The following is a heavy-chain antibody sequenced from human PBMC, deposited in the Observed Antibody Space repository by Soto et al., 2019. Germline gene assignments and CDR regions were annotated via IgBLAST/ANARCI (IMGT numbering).Heavy chain of an antibody. J-gene: IGHJ4*02. CDR1: VFTFSSYN. CDR3: ARGLNYYLSYFDS. D-gene: IGHD3-10*01. V-gene: IGHV3-48*02. CDR2: ISSSGNTR. Sequence: RLSFAASVFTFSSYNMNWVRQAPGNGLEGGSYISSSGNTRYYSDSVKGRFTISRDSAKNSLYLQMNSLIDEDTAVYYCARGLNYYLSYFDSWGQGALVT.